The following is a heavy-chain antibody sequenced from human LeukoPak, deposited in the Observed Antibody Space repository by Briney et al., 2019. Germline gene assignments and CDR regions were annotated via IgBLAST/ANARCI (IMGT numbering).Heavy chain of an antibody. J-gene: IGHJ6*02. CDR2: ISWNSGSI. Sequence: PGGSLRLSCAASGFTFDDYAMHWVRQAPGKGLEWVSGISWNSGSIGYADSVKGRFTISRDNAKNSLYLQMNSLRAEDTALYYCAKDMVSGKCYYYYGMDVWGQGTTVTVSS. CDR1: GFTFDDYA. CDR3: AKDMVSGKCYYYYGMDV. V-gene: IGHV3-9*01. D-gene: IGHD2-21*02.